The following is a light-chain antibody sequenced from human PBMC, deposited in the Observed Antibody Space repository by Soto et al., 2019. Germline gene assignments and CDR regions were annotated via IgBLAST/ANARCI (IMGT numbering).Light chain of an antibody. CDR2: RAS. CDR1: QSVMGSY. J-gene: IGKJ1*01. Sequence: IALTQVPGGLSFSKGEGATRSCRAGQSVMGSYLTRYPQEPGQAPRRLIYRASSRATGIPDRFSGSGSGTDFTLTISILEPEDFAVYYCHQYGSSSWTFGQGTKVDIK. CDR3: HQYGSSSWT. V-gene: IGKV3-20*01.